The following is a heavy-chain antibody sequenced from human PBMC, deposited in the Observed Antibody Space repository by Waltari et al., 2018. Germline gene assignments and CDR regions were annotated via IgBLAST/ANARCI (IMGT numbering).Heavy chain of an antibody. CDR2: ISGPGLTT. J-gene: IGHJ4*02. CDR1: GFTFISYA. CDR3: AKVGGIAAAEFQFDF. D-gene: IGHD6-13*01. Sequence: EVQLLESGGGLVQPGGSLRLSCTASGFTFISYAMSWVRQAPGEGMEWVSSISGPGLTTSYADPVKGRFSISRDNSKNTLYLQINGLRADDTAVYYCAKVGGIAAAEFQFDFWGRGTLVTVSS. V-gene: IGHV3-23*01.